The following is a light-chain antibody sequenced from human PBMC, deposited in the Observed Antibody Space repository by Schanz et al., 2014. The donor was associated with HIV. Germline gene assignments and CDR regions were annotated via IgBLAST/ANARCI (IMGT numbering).Light chain of an antibody. CDR2: GAS. V-gene: IGKV3-20*01. Sequence: EIVMTQSPATLSVSPGERATLSCRASQSVSSNLAWYQQKPGQAPRLLIYGASTRATGIPVRFSGSGSGTDFTLTISRLEPEDFAVYYCQHYGGSPAVTFGGGTKVEI. J-gene: IGKJ4*01. CDR1: QSVSSN. CDR3: QHYGGSPAVT.